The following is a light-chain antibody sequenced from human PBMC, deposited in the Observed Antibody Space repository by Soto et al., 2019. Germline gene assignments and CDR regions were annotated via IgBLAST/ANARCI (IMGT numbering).Light chain of an antibody. V-gene: IGLV2-14*01. CDR3: SSYTSNSTYV. CDR1: SSDVGGYNY. Sequence: QSALTQPASVSGSPGQSITISCTGTSSDVGGYNYVSWYQQHPGKAPKVMIYDVSNRPSGVSNRFSGSKSDNTASLTISGLHAEDEADYYCSSYTSNSTYVFGTGTKVTVL. J-gene: IGLJ1*01. CDR2: DVS.